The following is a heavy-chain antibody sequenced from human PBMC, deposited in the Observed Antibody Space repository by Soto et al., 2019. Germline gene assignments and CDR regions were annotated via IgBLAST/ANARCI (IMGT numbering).Heavy chain of an antibody. CDR1: GFTFSSYG. V-gene: IGHV3-33*01. CDR2: IWDDGSNK. J-gene: IGHJ6*02. Sequence: QVQLVESGGGVVQPGRSLRLSCAASGFTFSSYGMHWVRQAPGKGLEWVAVIWDDGSNKYYADSVRGRFTISRDNSRYTLYLQMNSLRAEDTAVYYCARVQDRYGSNSRYGMDVWGQGTTVTVSS. CDR3: ARVQDRYGSNSRYGMDV. D-gene: IGHD2-15*01.